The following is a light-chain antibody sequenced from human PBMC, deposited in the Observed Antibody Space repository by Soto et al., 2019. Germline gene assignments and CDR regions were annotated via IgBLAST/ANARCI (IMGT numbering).Light chain of an antibody. CDR1: QGISSD. V-gene: IGKV1-9*01. Sequence: EIQLTQSPSFLSASVGDRVTITCRASQGISSDLAWYRQQPGKAPEVLIYPASTLQSGVPSRFSGTGSGTEFTLTVSSLQPEDFATYYCQQVNRYPRTFGQGTKLEIK. CDR2: PAS. CDR3: QQVNRYPRT. J-gene: IGKJ2*01.